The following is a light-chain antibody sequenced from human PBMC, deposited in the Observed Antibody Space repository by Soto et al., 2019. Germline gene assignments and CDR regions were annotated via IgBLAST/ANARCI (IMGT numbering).Light chain of an antibody. V-gene: IGKV1-27*01. J-gene: IGKJ5*01. CDR2: AAS. CDR3: QKHNSAPLT. CDR1: QGSYNY. Sequence: DIQMTQAPSSLSASVGDRVTITCRASQGSYNYLAWYQQKPGKAPKLLIYAASSLEAGVPSRFSGSGSGTDFTLTISSLQPEDVATYYCQKHNSAPLTFGQGTRLAIK.